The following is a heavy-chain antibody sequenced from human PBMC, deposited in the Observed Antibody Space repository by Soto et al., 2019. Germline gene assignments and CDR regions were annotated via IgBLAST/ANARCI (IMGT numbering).Heavy chain of an antibody. Sequence: SDTLSLTCTVSGDSFSSYYWSWIRQPPGKGLEWIGYIHYSGDSNFNPSLKNRVTISVDTSKNQFSLKVTSVTAADTAVYHCARYDYSDYYFDYWGRGTLVTVSS. CDR3: ARYDYSDYYFDY. CDR2: IHYSGDS. V-gene: IGHV4-59*01. D-gene: IGHD4-17*01. J-gene: IGHJ4*02. CDR1: GDSFSSYY.